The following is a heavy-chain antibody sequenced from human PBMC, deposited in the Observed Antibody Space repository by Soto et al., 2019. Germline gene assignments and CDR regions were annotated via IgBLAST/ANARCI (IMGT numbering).Heavy chain of an antibody. CDR2: LSVSGVST. CDR3: ATDLPGGEDDHYGMDV. D-gene: IGHD2-21*01. V-gene: IGHV3-23*01. CDR1: GITFSNYA. Sequence: EVQVLESGGGLVQPGGSLRLSCAASGITFSNYAMSWVRQSPGKGLEWVSGLSVSGVSTYYADSVKGRFTISRDTSKNTLSLQMTGLRAEDTAVYYCATDLPGGEDDHYGMDVWGQGTTVTVSS. J-gene: IGHJ6*02.